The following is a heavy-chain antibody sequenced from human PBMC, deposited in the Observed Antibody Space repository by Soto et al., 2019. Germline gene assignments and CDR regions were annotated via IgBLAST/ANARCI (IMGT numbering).Heavy chain of an antibody. V-gene: IGHV3-23*01. D-gene: IGHD3-16*01. J-gene: IGHJ4*02. CDR2: ISGSGGST. CDR3: ATRKGGRGRPTLDY. CDR1: GFTFSSYA. Sequence: EMQLLDSGGGLVQHGGSLRLSCAAFGFTFSSYAMSWVRQAPGKGLEWVSAISGSGGSTYYADSVKGRFTISRDNSKNTLYLQMNSLRAEDTAVYYCATRKGGRGRPTLDYWGQGTLVTVSS.